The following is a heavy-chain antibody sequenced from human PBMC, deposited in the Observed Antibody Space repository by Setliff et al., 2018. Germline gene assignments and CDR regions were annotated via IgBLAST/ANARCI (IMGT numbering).Heavy chain of an antibody. CDR2: IYHSGST. CDR1: GGSISSGGYS. V-gene: IGHV4-30-2*01. J-gene: IGHJ3*02. Sequence: SQTLSLTCAVSGGSISSGGYSWSWIRQPPGKGLEWIGYIYHSGSTYYNPSLKSRVTISVDRSKNQFSLKLSSVTAADTAVYYCARDGITFGGVIADRGAFDIWGQGTMVTVSS. CDR3: ARDGITFGGVIADRGAFDI. D-gene: IGHD3-16*02.